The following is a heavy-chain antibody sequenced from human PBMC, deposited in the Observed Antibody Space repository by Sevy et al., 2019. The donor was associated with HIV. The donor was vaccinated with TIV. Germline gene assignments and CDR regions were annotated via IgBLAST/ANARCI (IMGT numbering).Heavy chain of an antibody. V-gene: IGHV3-53*01. CDR2: IYSGGST. Sequence: GGSLRLSCAASGFTVNSNYMSWVRQAPGKGLEWVSVIYSGGSTYYADSVKGRFTISRDNSKNTLYLQMNSLRAEDTAVYYCARSKRGQQLVGFDYWGQGTLVTVSS. D-gene: IGHD6-13*01. CDR1: GFTVNSNY. J-gene: IGHJ4*02. CDR3: ARSKRGQQLVGFDY.